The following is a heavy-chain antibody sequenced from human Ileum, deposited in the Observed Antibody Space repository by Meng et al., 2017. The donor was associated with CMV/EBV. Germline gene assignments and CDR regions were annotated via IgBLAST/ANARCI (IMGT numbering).Heavy chain of an antibody. CDR3: ARERAGYYSEC. J-gene: IGHJ4*02. Sequence: GGSLRLSCETSGFISIHYAMHWVRQAPGKGLEGVAMISYNGNNQYYADFVKGRFIISRDSSRSTLFLQMDSLRGDDPGIYYCARERAGYYSECWGQGTSVTVSS. CDR2: ISYNGNNQ. D-gene: IGHD3-9*01. V-gene: IGHV3-30-3*01. CDR1: GFISIHYA.